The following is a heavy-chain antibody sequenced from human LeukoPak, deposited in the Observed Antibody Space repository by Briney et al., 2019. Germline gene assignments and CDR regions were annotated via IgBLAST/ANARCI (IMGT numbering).Heavy chain of an antibody. Sequence: ASVKVSCKTSGGTFSSYAITWVRQAPGQGLEWMGWVNPNSGGTNYAQKFQGRVTMTRDTSISTAYMELSRLRSDDTAVYYCARDSNMVRGVTLDYWGQGTLVTVSS. CDR3: ARDSNMVRGVTLDY. CDR1: GGTFSSYA. D-gene: IGHD3-10*01. J-gene: IGHJ4*02. CDR2: VNPNSGGT. V-gene: IGHV1-2*02.